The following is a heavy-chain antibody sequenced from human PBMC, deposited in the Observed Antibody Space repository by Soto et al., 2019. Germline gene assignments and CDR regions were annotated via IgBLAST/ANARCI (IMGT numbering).Heavy chain of an antibody. J-gene: IGHJ6*02. V-gene: IGHV3-48*02. CDR2: IRPSSSTI. D-gene: IGHD2-15*01. Sequence: EVQLVESGGGLVQPGGSLRLSCAASGFTFSNYNMNWVRQAPGKGLEGVSYIRPSSSTIYYADSVKGRFTISKDNGKNSLLLQINSLRDEDTAVYFCARGRGVLAVSGMDVWGQGTTVTVSS. CDR1: GFTFSNYN. CDR3: ARGRGVLAVSGMDV.